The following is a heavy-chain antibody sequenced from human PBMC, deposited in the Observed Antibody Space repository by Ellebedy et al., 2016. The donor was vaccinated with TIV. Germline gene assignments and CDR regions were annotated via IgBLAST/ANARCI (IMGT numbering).Heavy chain of an antibody. CDR2: IYPGDSDT. D-gene: IGHD5-24*01. J-gene: IGHJ4*02. V-gene: IGHV5-51*01. Sequence: GESLKISCKGSGYNFTVYWIAWVRQMPGKGLEWMGIIYPGDSDTRYSPSFRGQVTISVDKSISTAHLQWSSLRASDTAMYYCARGDVEMATIYDYWGQGTLVTVSS. CDR3: ARGDVEMATIYDY. CDR1: GYNFTVYW.